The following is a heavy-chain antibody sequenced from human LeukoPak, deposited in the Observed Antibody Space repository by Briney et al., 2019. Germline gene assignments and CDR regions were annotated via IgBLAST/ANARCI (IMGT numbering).Heavy chain of an antibody. D-gene: IGHD2-2*01. CDR2: INPNSGGT. Sequence: ASVKVSCKASGYTFTGYYMHWVRQAPGQGLEWMGRINPNSGGTNYAQKFQGRVTMTRDTSISTAYMELSRLRSDDTAVYYCASTIVHCSSTSFTTYYYYGMDVWGQGTTVTVSS. V-gene: IGHV1-2*06. CDR3: ASTIVHCSSTSFTTYYYYGMDV. J-gene: IGHJ6*02. CDR1: GYTFTGYY.